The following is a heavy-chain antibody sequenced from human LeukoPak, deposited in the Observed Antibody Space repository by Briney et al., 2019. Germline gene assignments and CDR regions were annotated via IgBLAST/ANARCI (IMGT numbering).Heavy chain of an antibody. D-gene: IGHD3-9*01. CDR1: GFTFSSYG. Sequence: GGSLRLSCAASGFTFSSYGMSSVRQAPGKGLEWVSGISGSGGSTYYADSVKGRFTISRDNSENTLYLQMNSLRAEDTAVYYCAKKRFFDWFEAGGFDSWGQGTLVTVSS. J-gene: IGHJ5*01. CDR3: AKKRFFDWFEAGGFDS. CDR2: ISGSGGST. V-gene: IGHV3-23*01.